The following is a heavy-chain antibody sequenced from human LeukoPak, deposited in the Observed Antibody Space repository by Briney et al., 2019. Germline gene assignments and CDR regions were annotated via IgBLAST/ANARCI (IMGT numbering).Heavy chain of an antibody. D-gene: IGHD3-9*01. Sequence: SETLSLTCTVSGGSISSYYWSWIRQPAGKGLEWIGRIYTSGSTNYNPSLKSRVTMSVDTSKNQFSLKLSSVTAADTAVYYCASLYYDILTGPNWFDPWGQGTLVTVSS. CDR1: GGSISSYY. CDR2: IYTSGST. V-gene: IGHV4-4*07. J-gene: IGHJ5*02. CDR3: ASLYYDILTGPNWFDP.